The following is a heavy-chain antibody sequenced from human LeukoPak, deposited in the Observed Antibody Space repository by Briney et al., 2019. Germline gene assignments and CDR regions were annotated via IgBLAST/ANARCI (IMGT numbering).Heavy chain of an antibody. D-gene: IGHD1-26*01. J-gene: IGHJ4*02. V-gene: IGHV3-23*01. CDR3: AKKAGIVDC. Sequence: GGSLRLSCAASGFTFSSYAMSWVRQAPGKGLEWVSEVSGSGGGTYYAGSVKGRFTISRDNSKNTLYLQMNSLRAEDTAVYYCAKKAGIVDCWGQGTLVTVSS. CDR1: GFTFSSYA. CDR2: VSGSGGGT.